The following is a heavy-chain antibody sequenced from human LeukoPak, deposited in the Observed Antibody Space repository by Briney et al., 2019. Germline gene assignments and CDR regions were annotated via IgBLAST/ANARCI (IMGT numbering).Heavy chain of an antibody. CDR2: IREDGGDE. J-gene: IGHJ4*02. CDR3: ARVEKQQLGFDY. D-gene: IGHD6-13*01. Sequence: GGSLRLSCAASGFTFSSYWMTWVRQAPGKGLEWVANIREDGGDEYYVDSVKGRFTVSRDNAKNSLYLEMKSLRAEDMAVYYCARVEKQQLGFDYWGQGTLVTVSS. V-gene: IGHV3-7*01. CDR1: GFTFSSYW.